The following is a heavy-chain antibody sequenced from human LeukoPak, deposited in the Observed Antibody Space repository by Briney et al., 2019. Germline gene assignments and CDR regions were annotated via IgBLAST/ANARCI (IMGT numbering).Heavy chain of an antibody. CDR1: GGSISSYY. V-gene: IGHV4-4*07. Sequence: KPSETLSLTCTVSGGSISSYYWSWIRQPAGKGLERIGRIYTSGSTNYNPSPKSRVTMSVDTSKNQFSLKLSSVTAADTAVYYCARDDRAGYYDSTFAFDIWGQGTMVTVSS. D-gene: IGHD3-22*01. J-gene: IGHJ3*02. CDR2: IYTSGST. CDR3: ARDDRAGYYDSTFAFDI.